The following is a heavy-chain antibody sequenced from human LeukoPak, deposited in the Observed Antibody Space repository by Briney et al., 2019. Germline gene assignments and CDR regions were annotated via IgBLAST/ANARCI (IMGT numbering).Heavy chain of an antibody. CDR3: AKDTRWTVTGYFDY. V-gene: IGHV3-43*02. CDR1: GFTFDDYA. J-gene: IGHJ4*02. CDR2: ISGDGGST. D-gene: IGHD4-17*01. Sequence: QPGGSLRLSCTASGFTFDDYAMHWVRQAPGKGLEWVSLISGDGGSTYYADSVKGRFTISRDNSKNSLYLQMNSLRTEDTALYYCAKDTRWTVTGYFDYWGQGTLVTVSS.